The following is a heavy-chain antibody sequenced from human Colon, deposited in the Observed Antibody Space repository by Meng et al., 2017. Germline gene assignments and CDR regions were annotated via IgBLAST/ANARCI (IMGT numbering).Heavy chain of an antibody. CDR1: GCSGSMSDYQ. D-gene: IGHD7-27*01. Sequence: QVQLQESGPGLVRPSETLSLSCTVSGCSGSMSDYQWGWIRQPPGKGLEWIGYAGTNYNPSLKSRVTISVDTSKRQFSLKLTSVTAADTAVYYCARDHWGSLDYWGQGILVTVSS. V-gene: IGHV4-61*08. CDR2: AGT. CDR3: ARDHWGSLDY. J-gene: IGHJ4*02.